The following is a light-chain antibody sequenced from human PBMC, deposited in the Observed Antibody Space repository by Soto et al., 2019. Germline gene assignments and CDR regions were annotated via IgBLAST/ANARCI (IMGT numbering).Light chain of an antibody. CDR2: AAS. CDR3: QQYHTDWT. CDR1: QSISSY. Sequence: EIQMTQSQSSLSASLGEGVTLTCRPSQSISSYLNWHQQKPGKAPKLLIFAASTLVRGVPSSFSGRGSGTEFTLTISSLQADDYATFYCQQYHTDWTFGQGTKVDIK. V-gene: IGKV1-39*01. J-gene: IGKJ1*01.